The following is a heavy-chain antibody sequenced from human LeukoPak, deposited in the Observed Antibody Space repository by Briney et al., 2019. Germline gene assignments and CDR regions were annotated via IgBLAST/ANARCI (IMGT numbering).Heavy chain of an antibody. J-gene: IGHJ4*02. CDR2: IRYDGSNK. Sequence: GGSLRLSCAASGFTFSSYGMHWVRQAPGKGLEWVAFIRYDGSNKYHADSVKGRFTISRDNSKNTMYLQMNSLRAEDTAVYYCAKNSAAPISITMVRGRWYFDYWGQGTLVTVSS. CDR1: GFTFSSYG. D-gene: IGHD3-10*01. V-gene: IGHV3-30*02. CDR3: AKNSAAPISITMVRGRWYFDY.